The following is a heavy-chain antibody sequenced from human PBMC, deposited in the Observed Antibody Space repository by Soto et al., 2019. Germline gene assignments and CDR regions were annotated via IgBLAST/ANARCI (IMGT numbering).Heavy chain of an antibody. CDR3: ARVHQPRYYDILTGYSTYYYYYGMDV. CDR1: GYTFTGYY. J-gene: IGHJ6*02. D-gene: IGHD3-9*01. Sequence: ASVKVSCKASGYTFTGYYMHWVRQAPGQGLEWMGWINPNSGGTNYARKFQGRVTMTRDTSISTAYMELSRLRSDDTAVYYCARVHQPRYYDILTGYSTYYYYYGMDVWGQGTTVTVSS. CDR2: INPNSGGT. V-gene: IGHV1-2*02.